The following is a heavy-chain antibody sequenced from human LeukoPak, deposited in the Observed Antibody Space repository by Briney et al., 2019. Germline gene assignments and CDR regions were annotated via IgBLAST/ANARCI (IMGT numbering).Heavy chain of an antibody. J-gene: IGHJ3*02. Sequence: GGSLRLSCAASGFTFSSYWMHWVRQAPGKGLVWVSRINCDGGRTSYADSVKGRFTISRDNAKNTLYLQMNSLRAEDTVLYYCTRVRASSGWYPDDFYIWGQGTMVTVSS. CDR1: GFTFSSYW. CDR2: INCDGGRT. CDR3: TRVRASSGWYPDDFYI. D-gene: IGHD6-19*01. V-gene: IGHV3-74*01.